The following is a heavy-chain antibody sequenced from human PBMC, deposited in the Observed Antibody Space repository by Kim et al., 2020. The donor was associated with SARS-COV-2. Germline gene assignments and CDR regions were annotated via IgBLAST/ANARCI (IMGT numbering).Heavy chain of an antibody. Sequence: DSVRGRFTTSKNNSKNTLYLQMNSLGAEDTAVYYCARDESSSWTGTCFDSWGQGTLFTVSS. D-gene: IGHD6-13*01. V-gene: IGHV3-30*07. CDR3: ARDESSSWTGTCFDS. J-gene: IGHJ4*02.